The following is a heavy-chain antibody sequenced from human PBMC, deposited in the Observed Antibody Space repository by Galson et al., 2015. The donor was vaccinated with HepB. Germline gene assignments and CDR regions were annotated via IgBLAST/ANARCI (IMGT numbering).Heavy chain of an antibody. V-gene: IGHV3-21*01. J-gene: IGHJ4*02. Sequence: SLRLSCAASGFRLSSYSMNWVRQAPGKGLEWVSSIHSSGFYKYYAGSVKGRFTISRDNARNSLYLQMSSLRVEDTAVYYCAREKGRQPPLDYWGQGTLVTVSS. CDR3: AREKGRQPPLDY. CDR1: GFRLSSYS. CDR2: IHSSGFYK. D-gene: IGHD6-13*01.